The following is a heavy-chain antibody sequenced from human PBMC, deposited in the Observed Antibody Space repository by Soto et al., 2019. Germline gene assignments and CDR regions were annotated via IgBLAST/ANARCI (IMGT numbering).Heavy chain of an antibody. Sequence: QVQLVQSGAEVKKPGSSVKVSCKASGGTFSSYTISWVRQAPGQGLEWMGRIIPILGIANYAQKFQGRVTITAAKSTSTAYMELSSLRSEDTAVYYCASITVAGFDAFDIWGQGTMVTVSS. CDR3: ASITVAGFDAFDI. V-gene: IGHV1-69*02. D-gene: IGHD6-19*01. J-gene: IGHJ3*02. CDR1: GGTFSSYT. CDR2: IIPILGIA.